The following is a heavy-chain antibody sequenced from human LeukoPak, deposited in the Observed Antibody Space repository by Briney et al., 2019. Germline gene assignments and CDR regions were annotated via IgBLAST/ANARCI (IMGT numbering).Heavy chain of an antibody. CDR3: ARHDGTTSSWYRGGYYYYGMDV. J-gene: IGHJ6*02. Sequence: SETLSLTCTVSGGSISSDYWSWIRQPPGKGLEWIGYVFYTGSTKYNPSLKSRVTISVDTSKNQFSLKLSSVTAADTAVYYCARHDGTTSSWYRGGYYYYGMDVWGQGTTVTVSS. CDR1: GGSISSDY. V-gene: IGHV4-59*01. D-gene: IGHD6-13*01. CDR2: VFYTGST.